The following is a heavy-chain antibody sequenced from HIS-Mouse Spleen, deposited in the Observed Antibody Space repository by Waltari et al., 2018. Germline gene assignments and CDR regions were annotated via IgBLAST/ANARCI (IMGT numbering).Heavy chain of an antibody. Sequence: QVQLQESGPGLVKPSETLSLTCTVSGYSISSGYYWGWIRQPPGRGLEWIGIIYHSGRTYYNPDLKNRVTISVDTSKTRFSLKLSSVTAADTAVYYCARGESGSYYYYYYYGMDVWGQGTTVTVSS. J-gene: IGHJ6*02. CDR1: GYSISSGYY. D-gene: IGHD1-26*01. V-gene: IGHV4-38-2*02. CDR3: ARGESGSYYYYYYYGMDV. CDR2: IYHSGRT.